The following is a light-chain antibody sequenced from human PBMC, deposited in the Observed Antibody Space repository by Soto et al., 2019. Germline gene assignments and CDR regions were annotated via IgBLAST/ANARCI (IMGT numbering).Light chain of an antibody. CDR2: SAS. CDR1: QDISSY. J-gene: IGKJ1*01. V-gene: IGKV1-9*01. CDR3: QQLDRFPPT. Sequence: DIQLTQSPSFLSASVGDRVTITCRASQDISSYLAWYQQRPGKVPRFLTHSASTLQSGVPSRFSATGSGKTFTLTISRLQPEDIATHYCQQLDRFPPTFGQGTKVEV.